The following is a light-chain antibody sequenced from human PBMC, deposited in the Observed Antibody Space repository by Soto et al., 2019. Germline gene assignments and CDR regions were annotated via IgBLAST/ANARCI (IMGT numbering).Light chain of an antibody. Sequence: ELTQPPSVSVAPGQTARITCGGNNIESKSVHWYQQRPGQAPVLVVHDDSDRPSGIPERISGSNSGNTATLTISRVEAGDEAEYYCQVWDGLSDHVIFGGGTQLTVL. CDR1: NIESKS. CDR2: DDS. V-gene: IGLV3-21*02. CDR3: QVWDGLSDHVI. J-gene: IGLJ2*01.